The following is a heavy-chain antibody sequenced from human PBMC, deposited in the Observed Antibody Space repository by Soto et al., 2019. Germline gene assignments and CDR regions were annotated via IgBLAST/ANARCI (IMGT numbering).Heavy chain of an antibody. D-gene: IGHD3-3*01. CDR3: ARDPVVVSIIDY. J-gene: IGHJ4*02. CDR2: IYHSGST. V-gene: IGHV4-38-2*02. Sequence: SDTLSLTCAVSGYSISSGYYWGWIRQPPGKGLEWIGSIYHSGSTYYNPSLKSRVTISVDTSKNQFSLKLSSVTAADTAVYYCARDPVVVSIIDYWGQGTLVTVSS. CDR1: GYSISSGYY.